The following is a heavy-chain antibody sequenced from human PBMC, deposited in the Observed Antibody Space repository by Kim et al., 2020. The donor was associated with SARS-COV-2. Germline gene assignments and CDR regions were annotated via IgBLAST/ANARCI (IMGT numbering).Heavy chain of an antibody. CDR1: GFTFSSYA. CDR3: ARDRVYYYGSGSYYVIDY. J-gene: IGHJ4*02. D-gene: IGHD3-10*01. Sequence: GGSLRLSCAASGFTFSSYAMHWVRQAPGKGLEWVAVISYDGSNKYYADSVKGRFTISRDNSKNTLYLQMNSLRAEDTAVYYCARDRVYYYGSGSYYVIDYWGQGTLVTVSS. V-gene: IGHV3-30*04. CDR2: ISYDGSNK.